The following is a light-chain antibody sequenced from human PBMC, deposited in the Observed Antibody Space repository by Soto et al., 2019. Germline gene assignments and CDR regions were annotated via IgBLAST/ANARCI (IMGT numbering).Light chain of an antibody. Sequence: DIQMTQSPSSVSASLGDRVTVTCRASQDISSWLAWYQQKPGKAPKLLIYATSSLQSGVPSRFSGSGSGTDFTLTISSLQPEDFATYYCQQANSFPITFGQGTRLEI. CDR2: ATS. CDR3: QQANSFPIT. V-gene: IGKV1-12*01. CDR1: QDISSW. J-gene: IGKJ5*01.